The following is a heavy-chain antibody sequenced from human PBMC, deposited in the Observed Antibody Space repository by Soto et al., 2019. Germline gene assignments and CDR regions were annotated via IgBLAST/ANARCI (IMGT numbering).Heavy chain of an antibody. CDR1: GGTFSSYA. J-gene: IGHJ6*02. CDR2: IIPIFGTA. V-gene: IGHV1-69*13. CDR3: ARDVHYYGSGSYPEFYYYGMDV. D-gene: IGHD3-10*01. Sequence: VASVKVSCKASGGTFSSYAISWVRQAPGQGLEWMGGIIPIFGTANYAQKFQGRVTITADESTSTAYMELSSLRSEDTAVYYCARDVHYYGSGSYPEFYYYGMDVWGQGTTVTVSS.